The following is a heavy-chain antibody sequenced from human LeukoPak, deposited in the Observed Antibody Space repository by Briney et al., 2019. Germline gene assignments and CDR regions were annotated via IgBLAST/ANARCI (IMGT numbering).Heavy chain of an antibody. D-gene: IGHD3-16*01. CDR2: IYYSGST. V-gene: IGHV4-39*01. CDR1: GGSISSSTYY. J-gene: IGHJ4*02. CDR3: VRGSTLRHYQY. Sequence: SESLSLTCTVSGGSISSSTYYWGWNRRPPGEGLVWIGSIYYSGSTYYNPSLKSRVTVSVDTSKNQFFLKLSSVTAADTAVYYCVRGSTLRHYQYWGQGTLVTVSS.